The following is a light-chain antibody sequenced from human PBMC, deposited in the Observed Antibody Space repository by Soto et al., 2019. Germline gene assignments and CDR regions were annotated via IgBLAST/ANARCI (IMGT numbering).Light chain of an antibody. V-gene: IGKV1-13*02. CDR2: DAS. J-gene: IGKJ5*01. CDR1: QGMSST. Sequence: AIQVTQSPSSLSASVGDRVTITCRASQGMSSTLAWYQHKPGKAPRLLIYDASILANGVPSRFSGSGSGTDFTLTISSLQPEDFATYFCQQCQSYPITFGQGTRVEIK. CDR3: QQCQSYPIT.